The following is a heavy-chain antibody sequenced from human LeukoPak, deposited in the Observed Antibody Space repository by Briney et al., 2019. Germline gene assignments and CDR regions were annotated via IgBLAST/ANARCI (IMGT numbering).Heavy chain of an antibody. D-gene: IGHD4-11*01. CDR1: GGFISSGGYY. CDR3: AREDGASVTSRGWFDP. V-gene: IGHV4-31*03. CDR2: IYNSGHT. J-gene: IGHJ5*02. Sequence: SETLSLTCTVSGGFISSGGYYWSWIRQHPGKRPEWIAYIYNSGHTDYNLSLKSRVSISVDTSNNQFSLEMRSVTAADTAVYYCAREDGASVTSRGWFDPWGRGTLVTVSS.